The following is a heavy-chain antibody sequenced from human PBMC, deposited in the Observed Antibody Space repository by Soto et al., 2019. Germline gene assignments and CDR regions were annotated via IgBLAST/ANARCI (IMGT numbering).Heavy chain of an antibody. CDR3: ARVESDGPPGTNWFDP. V-gene: IGHV4-59*01. CDR2: IYYSGST. D-gene: IGHD1-1*01. CDR1: GGSISSYY. J-gene: IGHJ5*02. Sequence: PSETLSLTCTVSGGSISSYYWSWIRQPPGKGLEWIGYIYYSGSTNYNPSLKSRVTISVDTSKNQFSLKLSSVTAADTAVYYCARVESDGPPGTNWFDPWGQGTLVTVS.